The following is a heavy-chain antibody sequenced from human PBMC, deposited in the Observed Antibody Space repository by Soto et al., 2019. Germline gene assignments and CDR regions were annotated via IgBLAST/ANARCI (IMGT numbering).Heavy chain of an antibody. J-gene: IGHJ6*02. Sequence: EVQLVESGGGLIQPGGSLRLSCAASGLTVSSNFMNWVRQAPGKGLEWVSVIYSGGSTYYADSVKGRFTISRDKSKNTLYLQMNSLRAEVTAVYYCAREGYGMDVWGQGTTVTVSS. CDR3: AREGYGMDV. V-gene: IGHV3-53*01. CDR2: IYSGGST. CDR1: GLTVSSNF.